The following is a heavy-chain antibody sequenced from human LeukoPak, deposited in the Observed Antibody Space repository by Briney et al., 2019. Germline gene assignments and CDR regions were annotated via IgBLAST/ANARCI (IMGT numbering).Heavy chain of an antibody. CDR3: AKVPGTFWYFDL. V-gene: IGHV3-30*02. J-gene: IGHJ2*01. D-gene: IGHD1-1*01. CDR2: IRYDGSNK. Sequence: GGSLRLSCAASGFTFSSYGMHWVRQAPGKGLEWVAFIRYDGSNKYYADSVKGRFTISRDISKNTLNLRMSSLRVEDTAVYYCAKVPGTFWYFDLWGRGTLVTVSS. CDR1: GFTFSSYG.